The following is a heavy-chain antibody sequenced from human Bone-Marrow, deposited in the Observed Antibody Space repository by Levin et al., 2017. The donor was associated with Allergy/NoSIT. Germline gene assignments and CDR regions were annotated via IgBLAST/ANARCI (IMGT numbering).Heavy chain of an antibody. D-gene: IGHD4-17*01. V-gene: IGHV3-30-3*01. Sequence: GGSLRLSCAASGFTFSDYPMHWVRQAPGKGLEWVAVISYDGSNKYYPDSVKGRFTISRDNSKNTLFLQMDSLKPEDTAVYFCARHDFGDHVGDYWGPGTLVTVSS. CDR1: GFTFSDYP. CDR2: ISYDGSNK. J-gene: IGHJ4*02. CDR3: ARHDFGDHVGDY.